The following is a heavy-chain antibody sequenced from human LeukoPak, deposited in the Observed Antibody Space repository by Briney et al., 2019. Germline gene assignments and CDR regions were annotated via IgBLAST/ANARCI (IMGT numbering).Heavy chain of an antibody. Sequence: GGSLRLSCAASGFTFSSYGMHCVRQAPGKGLEWGAFIRYDGSNKYYADSVKGRFTISRDNPKNTLYLQMNSLRAEDTAVYYCAKGLFSLSRIAVAGSDYWGQGTLVTVSS. CDR2: IRYDGSNK. D-gene: IGHD6-19*01. V-gene: IGHV3-30*02. J-gene: IGHJ4*02. CDR1: GFTFSSYG. CDR3: AKGLFSLSRIAVAGSDY.